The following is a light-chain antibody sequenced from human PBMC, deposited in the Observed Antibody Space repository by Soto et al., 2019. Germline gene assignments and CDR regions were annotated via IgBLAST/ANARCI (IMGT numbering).Light chain of an antibody. Sequence: EIVLTQSPGTLSLSPGERATLSCRAGQSVSSSYLAWYQQKPGQAPRLLIYGVSSRATGIPDRFSGSGSGTDFTLTITRLEPEDFAVYYCQQYGSSPWTFAQGTKVEIK. J-gene: IGKJ1*01. V-gene: IGKV3-20*01. CDR1: QSVSSSY. CDR2: GVS. CDR3: QQYGSSPWT.